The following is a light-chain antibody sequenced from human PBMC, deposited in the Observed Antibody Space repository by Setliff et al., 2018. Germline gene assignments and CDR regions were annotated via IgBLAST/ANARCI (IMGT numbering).Light chain of an antibody. Sequence: ALTQPASVSGSPGQSITISCAGTSSDVGAYSHVSWYQQHPGKAPKLMIYDVSHRPSGVSHRFSASKSGNTASLTISGLQVEDEADYYCSSYSTRTSLDVFGTGTKVTV. J-gene: IGLJ1*01. CDR1: SSDVGAYSH. CDR3: SSYSTRTSLDV. V-gene: IGLV2-14*03. CDR2: DVS.